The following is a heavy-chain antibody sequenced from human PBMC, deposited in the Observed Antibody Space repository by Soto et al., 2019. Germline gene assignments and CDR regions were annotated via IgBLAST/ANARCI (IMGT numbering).Heavy chain of an antibody. Sequence: RGSLRLSCAASGFTFSSQAMSWVRQAPRKGLEWISAISGSGGSTYYANSVKGRFTMSRDNSKKTLYLQMNSLRAEDTAVYYCAKGPGKVAGTVEYFQHWGQGTLVTDSS. CDR3: AKGPGKVAGTVEYFQH. CDR1: GFTFSSQA. J-gene: IGHJ1*01. V-gene: IGHV3-23*01. D-gene: IGHD6-19*01. CDR2: ISGSGGST.